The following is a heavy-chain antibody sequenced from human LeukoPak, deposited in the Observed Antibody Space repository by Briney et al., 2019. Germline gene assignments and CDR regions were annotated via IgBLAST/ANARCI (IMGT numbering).Heavy chain of an antibody. V-gene: IGHV4-39*01. D-gene: IGHD3-22*01. CDR2: IYYSGST. CDR3: ARWLSYKIDSNGFLDY. CDR1: GGSISSSSYY. J-gene: IGHJ4*02. Sequence: SETLSLTCTVSGGSISSSSYYWGWIRQPPGKGLEWIGSIYYSGSTYYNPSLKSRVTISVDTSKNQFSLKLSSVTAADTAVYYCARWLSYKIDSNGFLDYWGQGTLVTVSS.